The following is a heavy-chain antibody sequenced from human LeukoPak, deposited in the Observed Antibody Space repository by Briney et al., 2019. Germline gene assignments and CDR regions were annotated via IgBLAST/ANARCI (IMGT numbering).Heavy chain of an antibody. D-gene: IGHD1-26*01. V-gene: IGHV3-23*01. Sequence: PGGSLRLSCAASGFTFNSYARSWVRQAPEKGLEWVATISGSGGGTYYADSVKGRFTISRDDSKNTLYLQMSSLTPEDTAVYYCAKDLGRYRNTYFDYWGQGTLVTVSS. CDR2: ISGSGGGT. J-gene: IGHJ4*02. CDR3: AKDLGRYRNTYFDY. CDR1: GFTFNSYA.